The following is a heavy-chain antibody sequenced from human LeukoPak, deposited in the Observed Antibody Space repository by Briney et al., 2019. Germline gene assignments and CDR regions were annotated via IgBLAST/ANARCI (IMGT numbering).Heavy chain of an antibody. CDR2: INHSGST. CDR3: ARGRGYSGYAHNWFDP. D-gene: IGHD5-12*01. V-gene: IGHV4-34*01. J-gene: IGHJ5*02. CDR1: GGSFSGYY. Sequence: SETLSLTCAVYGGSFSGYYWSWIRQPPGKGLEWIGEINHSGSTNCNPSLKSRVTVSVDTSKNQFSLKLSSVTAADTAVYYCARGRGYSGYAHNWFDPWGQGTLVTVSS.